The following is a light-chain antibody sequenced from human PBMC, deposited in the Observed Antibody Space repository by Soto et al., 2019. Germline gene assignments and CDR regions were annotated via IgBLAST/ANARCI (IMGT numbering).Light chain of an antibody. CDR1: QSISNY. CDR2: AAS. V-gene: IGKV1-39*01. Sequence: IHMTQSPSSLSASVGDRVTITCRASQSISNYLNWYQQKPGKAPKLLIYAASSLQSGVPSRFSGSGSGTDFTLTISSLQPEDFATYYCQQSYNRPRMFGQGTKVDIK. J-gene: IGKJ1*01. CDR3: QQSYNRPRM.